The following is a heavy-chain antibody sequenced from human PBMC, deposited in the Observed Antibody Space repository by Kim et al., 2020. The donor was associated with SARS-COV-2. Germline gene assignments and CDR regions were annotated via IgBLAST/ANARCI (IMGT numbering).Heavy chain of an antibody. J-gene: IGHJ4*02. V-gene: IGHV3-23*01. CDR1: GFTFSSYA. CDR3: AKGDRITMIVVVTLFDY. D-gene: IGHD3-22*01. CDR2: ISGSGGST. Sequence: GGSLRLSCAASGFTFSSYAMSWVRQAPGKGLEWVSAISGSGGSTYYADSVKGRFTISRDNSKNTLYLQMNSLRAEDTAVYYCAKGDRITMIVVVTLFDYWGQGTLVTASS.